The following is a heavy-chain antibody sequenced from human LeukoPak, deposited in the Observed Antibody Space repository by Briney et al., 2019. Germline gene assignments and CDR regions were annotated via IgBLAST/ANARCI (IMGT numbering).Heavy chain of an antibody. J-gene: IGHJ4*02. V-gene: IGHV3-74*01. CDR2: ISSDGINT. CDR3: VLLSLTPG. D-gene: IGHD3-10*01. CDR1: GFTFSTYW. Sequence: GGSLRLSCAASGFTFSTYWMHWVRQAPGKGLVWVSRISSDGINTNYADSVKGRFTISRDNAKNTLYLQMNSLRPEDTAVYYCVLLSLTPGWGQGTLVTVSS.